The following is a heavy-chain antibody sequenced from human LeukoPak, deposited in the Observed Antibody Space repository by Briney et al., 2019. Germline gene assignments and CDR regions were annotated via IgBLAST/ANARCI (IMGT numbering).Heavy chain of an antibody. CDR2: ISGSGTI. V-gene: IGHV4-4*07. CDR3: ARDSGTTGEVKFDP. J-gene: IGHJ5*02. Sequence: SETLSLTCTVSGGSISSYYWSWIRQPAGKGLEWIGRISGSGTISYNPALQSRLSISIDTSKNQFSLKLMSVTAADTAVYYCARDSGTTGEVKFDPWGQGTLVTVSS. D-gene: IGHD3-10*01. CDR1: GGSISSYY.